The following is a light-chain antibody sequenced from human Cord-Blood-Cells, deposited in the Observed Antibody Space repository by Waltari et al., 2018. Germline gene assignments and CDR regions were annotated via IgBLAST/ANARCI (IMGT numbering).Light chain of an antibody. CDR2: EVS. CDR1: SSAVGGYNY. J-gene: IGLJ3*02. V-gene: IGLV2-8*01. CDR3: SSYAGSNNLV. Sequence: QSALTQPPSASGSPGQSVTISCTGTSSAVGGYNYVSWYQQHPDKAPKLMIYEVSKRPSGVPDRFSGSKSGNTASLAVSGLQAEDEADYYCSSYAGSNNLVFGGGTKLTVL.